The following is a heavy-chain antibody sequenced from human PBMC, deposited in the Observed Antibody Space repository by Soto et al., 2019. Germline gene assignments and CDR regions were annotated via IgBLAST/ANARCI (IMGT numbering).Heavy chain of an antibody. Sequence: PSETLSLTCTVSGGSMTTGAYYWSWIRQRPGKGLEWLGYIHHSGSPSHNPSLESRLTTAVDTSKNQFSLKPRSVTTAVTAIYFCARTTMITYYFDYWGQGTLVTVSS. CDR1: GGSMTTGAYY. V-gene: IGHV4-31*03. J-gene: IGHJ4*02. CDR3: ARTTMITYYFDY. D-gene: IGHD3-22*01. CDR2: IHHSGSP.